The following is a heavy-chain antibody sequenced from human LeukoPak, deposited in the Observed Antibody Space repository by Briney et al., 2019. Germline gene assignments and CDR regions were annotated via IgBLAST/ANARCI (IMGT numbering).Heavy chain of an antibody. CDR3: ASGDSSSWYLMGY. Sequence: GGSLRLSCAASGFTFSIYAMSWVRQAPGKGLEWVSSISSSSSYIYYADSVKGRFTISRDNAKNSLYLQMNSLRAEDTAVYYCASGDSSSWYLMGYWGQGTLVTVSS. V-gene: IGHV3-21*01. D-gene: IGHD6-13*01. CDR1: GFTFSIYA. CDR2: ISSSSSYI. J-gene: IGHJ4*02.